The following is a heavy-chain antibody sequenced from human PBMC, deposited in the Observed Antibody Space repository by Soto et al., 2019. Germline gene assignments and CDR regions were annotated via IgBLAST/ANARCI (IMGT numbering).Heavy chain of an antibody. J-gene: IGHJ6*02. Sequence: SETLSLTCAVYGGSFSGYYWSWIRQPPGKGLEWIGEINHSGSTNYNPSLKSRVTISVDTSKNQFSLKLSSVTAADTAVYYCARAVYCSGGSCPVSEYYYYGMDVWGQGTTVTVSS. V-gene: IGHV4-34*01. CDR1: GGSFSGYY. CDR3: ARAVYCSGGSCPVSEYYYYGMDV. CDR2: INHSGST. D-gene: IGHD2-15*01.